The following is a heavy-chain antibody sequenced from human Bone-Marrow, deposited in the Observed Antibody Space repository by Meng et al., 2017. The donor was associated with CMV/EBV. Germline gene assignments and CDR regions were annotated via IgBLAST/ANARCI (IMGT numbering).Heavy chain of an antibody. V-gene: IGHV3-7*01. CDR1: GFTFSSYW. J-gene: IGHJ4*02. CDR3: AKGSSHLLRYYFDY. CDR2: IKQDGSEK. Sequence: GGSLRLSCAASGFTFSSYWMSWVRQAPGKGLEWVANIKQDGSEKYYVDSVKGRFTISRDNSKNTLYLQMNSLRAEDTAVYYCAKGSSHLLRYYFDYWGQGTLVTVSS. D-gene: IGHD6-6*01.